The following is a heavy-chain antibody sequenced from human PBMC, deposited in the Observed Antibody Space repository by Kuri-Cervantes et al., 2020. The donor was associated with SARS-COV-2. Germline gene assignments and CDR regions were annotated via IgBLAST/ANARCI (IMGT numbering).Heavy chain of an antibody. CDR1: GFTVSSYG. J-gene: IGHJ5*02. CDR2: ISSSGNTI. D-gene: IGHD6-6*01. V-gene: IGHV3-48*03. Sequence: GGSLRLSCAVSGFTVSSYGMNWVRQAPGKGPEWVSHISSSGNTIYYADSVKGRFTISRDNAKNSLYLQMNSLRAEDTAVYYCARDDSSWGPNWFDPWGQGTLVTVSS. CDR3: ARDDSSWGPNWFDP.